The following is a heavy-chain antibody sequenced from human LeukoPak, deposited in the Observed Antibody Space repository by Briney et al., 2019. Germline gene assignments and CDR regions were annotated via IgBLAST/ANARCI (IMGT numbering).Heavy chain of an antibody. CDR2: IRYDGSNK. D-gene: IGHD3-22*01. J-gene: IGHJ3*02. V-gene: IGHV3-30*02. CDR1: GFTFSSYG. CDR3: AKDKGYYFDSSGPGDVFDI. Sequence: GGSLRLSCAASGFTFSSYGMHWVRQAPGKGLEWVAFIRYDGSNKYYADSVKGRFTISRDNSKNTLYLQMNSLRAEDTALYYCAKDKGYYFDSSGPGDVFDIWGQGTMVTVSS.